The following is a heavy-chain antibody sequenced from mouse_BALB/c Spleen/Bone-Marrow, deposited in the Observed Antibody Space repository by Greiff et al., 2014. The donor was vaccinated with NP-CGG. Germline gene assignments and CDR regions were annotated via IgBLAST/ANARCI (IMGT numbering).Heavy chain of an antibody. CDR3: ARHQRYYAMDY. J-gene: IGHJ4*01. CDR2: ISSGGSNT. CDR1: GFTFSSYG. Sequence: EVQLVESGGDLVKPGGSLKLSCAASGFTFSSYGMSWGRLTPDKRLEWVATISSGGSNTYYPDSVKGRFTISRDNAKNTLYLQMSSLKSEDTAMYYCARHQRYYAMDYWGQGTSVTVSS. V-gene: IGHV5-6*01.